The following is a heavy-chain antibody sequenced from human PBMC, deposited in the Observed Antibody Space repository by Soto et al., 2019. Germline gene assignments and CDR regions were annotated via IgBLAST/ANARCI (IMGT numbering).Heavy chain of an antibody. J-gene: IGHJ3*02. CDR3: ARRRYCSGGSCSLDDAFDI. V-gene: IGHV4-59*08. CDR1: GGSISSYY. D-gene: IGHD2-15*01. Sequence: QVQLQESGPGLVKPSETLSLTCTVSGGSISSYYWSWIRQPPGKGLEWSGYIYYSGSTNYNPSLKSRVTISVDTSKKQFSLKLSSVTAADTAVYYCARRRYCSGGSCSLDDAFDIWGQGTMVTVSS. CDR2: IYYSGST.